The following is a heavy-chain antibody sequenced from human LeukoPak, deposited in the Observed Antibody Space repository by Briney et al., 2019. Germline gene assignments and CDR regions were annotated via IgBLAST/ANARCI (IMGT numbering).Heavy chain of an antibody. CDR1: GFTFSSYA. J-gene: IGHJ3*02. Sequence: VWLGGSLRLSCAASGFTFSSYAMSWVRQAPGKGLEWVSAISGSGGSTYYADSVKGRFTISRDNSKNTLYLQMNSLRAEDTAVYYCAKVGRYCSGGSCYSAPIDAFDIWGQGTMVTVSS. CDR3: AKVGRYCSGGSCYSAPIDAFDI. V-gene: IGHV3-23*01. CDR2: ISGSGGST. D-gene: IGHD2-15*01.